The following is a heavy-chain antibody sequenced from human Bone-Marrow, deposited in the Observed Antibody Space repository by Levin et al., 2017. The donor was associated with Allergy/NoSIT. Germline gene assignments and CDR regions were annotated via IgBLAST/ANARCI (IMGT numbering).Heavy chain of an antibody. CDR3: ARGGRLALDP. CDR2: INHSGST. D-gene: IGHD4-11*01. CDR1: GGSFSGYY. J-gene: IGHJ5*02. Sequence: SCAVYGGSFSGYYWSWIRQPPGKGLEWIGEINHSGSTNYNPSLKSRVTISVDTSKNQFSLKLSSVTAADTAVYYCARGGRLALDPWGQGTLVTVSS. V-gene: IGHV4-34*01.